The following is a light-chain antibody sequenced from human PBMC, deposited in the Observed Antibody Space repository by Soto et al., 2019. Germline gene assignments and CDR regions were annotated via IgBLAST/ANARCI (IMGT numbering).Light chain of an antibody. CDR1: SSNIGAGYD. CDR2: DNN. CDR3: QSYDSSLSGSV. J-gene: IGLJ2*01. V-gene: IGLV1-40*01. Sequence: QSVLTQPPSVSGAPGQRVTISCTGSSSNIGAGYDVHWYQQVPGTAPKLLISDNNNQPSGVPDRFSGSKSGTSASLAITGLQAEDEADYHCQSYDSSLSGSVFGGGTKLTVL.